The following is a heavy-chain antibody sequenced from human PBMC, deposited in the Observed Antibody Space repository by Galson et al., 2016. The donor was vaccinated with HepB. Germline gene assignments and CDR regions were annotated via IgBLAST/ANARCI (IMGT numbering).Heavy chain of an antibody. J-gene: IGHJ3*02. V-gene: IGHV3-23*01. Sequence: SPRLPCAASGFTFNNYAMNWVRQAPGKGLEWVSGISGSGGTTYNADSVRGRFNIARDNSKNTLYLQMNSLRAEDTAVYYCAKIAPSHRSGYTYGISDASDIWGQGTVVTVSS. CDR1: GFTFNNYA. CDR2: ISGSGGTT. CDR3: AKIAPSHRSGYTYGISDASDI. D-gene: IGHD5-18*01.